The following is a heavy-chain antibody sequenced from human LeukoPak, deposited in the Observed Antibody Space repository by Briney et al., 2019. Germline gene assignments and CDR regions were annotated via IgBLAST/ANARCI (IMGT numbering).Heavy chain of an antibody. D-gene: IGHD4-23*01. CDR3: AREGDYGGSYYFDY. Sequence: GGSLRLSCAASGFTVSSNYMSWVRQAPGKGLEWVSVIYSGCSTYYADSVKGRFTISRDNSKNTLYLQMNSLSAEDTAVYYCAREGDYGGSYYFDYWGQGTLVTVSS. CDR1: GFTVSSNY. CDR2: IYSGCST. V-gene: IGHV3-66*01. J-gene: IGHJ4*02.